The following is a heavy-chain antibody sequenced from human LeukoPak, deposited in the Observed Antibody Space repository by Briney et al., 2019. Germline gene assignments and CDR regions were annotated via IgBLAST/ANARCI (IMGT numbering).Heavy chain of an antibody. J-gene: IGHJ4*02. CDR2: IGAYNGNT. CDR3: VRGFRRVGANDY. Sequence: ASVKVSCKASGYTFTSYGISWVRQAPGQGLEWMGWIGAYNGNTNYAQKLQGRVTMTTDTSTSTAYMELRSLRSDDTAVYYCVRGFRRVGANDYWGQGTLVTVSS. CDR1: GYTFTSYG. V-gene: IGHV1-18*01. D-gene: IGHD1-26*01.